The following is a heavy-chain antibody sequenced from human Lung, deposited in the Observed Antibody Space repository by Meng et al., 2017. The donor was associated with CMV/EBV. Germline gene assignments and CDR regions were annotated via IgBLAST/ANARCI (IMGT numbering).Heavy chain of an antibody. Sequence: QVQLRDSGPAPVKPSGTLSLTCAVSGDSITNHNWWAWVRQPPGKGLEWIGEIPHRGSSAYNPSLKSRVSMSIDKSKNQFSLKLTSVTAADTAVYHCLRRSGGSVWGQGTLVTVSS. V-gene: IGHV4-4*02. CDR3: LRRSGGSV. CDR1: GDSITNHNW. D-gene: IGHD3-10*01. CDR2: IPHRGSS. J-gene: IGHJ1*01.